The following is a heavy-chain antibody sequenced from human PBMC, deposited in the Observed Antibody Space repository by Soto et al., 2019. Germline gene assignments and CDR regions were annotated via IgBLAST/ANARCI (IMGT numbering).Heavy chain of an antibody. Sequence: QITLKESGLTLVNPTQPLTLPSPAFGFSSSARGLVGGWIRNPPGKALEWLGIIYWNDDKRYSPSLKSRLTITKDTSKNQVVLTMTNMDPVDTATYYCAHSPWGAAPDYWGQGTLVTVSS. D-gene: IGHD3-16*01. CDR1: GFSSSARGLV. V-gene: IGHV2-5*01. CDR3: AHSPWGAAPDY. J-gene: IGHJ4*02. CDR2: IYWNDDK.